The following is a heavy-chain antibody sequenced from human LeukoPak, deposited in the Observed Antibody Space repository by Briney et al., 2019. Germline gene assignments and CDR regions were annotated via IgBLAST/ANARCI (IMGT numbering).Heavy chain of an antibody. CDR2: ISGSGGST. CDR1: GFTFSSYA. V-gene: IGHV3-23*01. J-gene: IGHJ3*02. D-gene: IGHD3-22*01. CDR3: AKDLRITMIVVVITQGGAFGI. Sequence: GGSLRLSCAASGFTFSSYAMSWVRQAPGKGLEWVSAISGSGGSTYYADSVKGRFTISRDNSKNTLYLQMNSLRAEDTAVYYCAKDLRITMIVVVITQGGAFGIWGQGTMVTVSS.